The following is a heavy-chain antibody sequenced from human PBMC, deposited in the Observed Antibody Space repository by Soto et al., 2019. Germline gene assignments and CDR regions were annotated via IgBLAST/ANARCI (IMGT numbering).Heavy chain of an antibody. V-gene: IGHV4-39*01. J-gene: IGHJ6*02. D-gene: IGHD2-8*02. CDR3: ARVILDYYYGMDV. Sequence: SETLSLTCTVSGGSISSSSYYWGWIRQPPGKGLEWIGSIYYSGSTYYNPSLKSRVTISVDTSKNQFSLKLSSVTAADTAVYYCARVILDYYYGMDVWGQGTTVTVSS. CDR1: GGSISSSSYY. CDR2: IYYSGST.